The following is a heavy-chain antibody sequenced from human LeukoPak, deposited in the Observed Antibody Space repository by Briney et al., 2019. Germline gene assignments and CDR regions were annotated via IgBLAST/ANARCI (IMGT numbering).Heavy chain of an antibody. CDR1: GFTFSSYN. J-gene: IGHJ5*02. Sequence: GGSLRLSCAASGFTFSSYNMNWVRQAPGKGLEWVSYISTSSFTIYYADSVKGRFTISRHNGKDSLYLQMNSLRAEDTAVYYCVRDDALGYCSSTNCYTENWFDPWGQGTLVTVSS. D-gene: IGHD2-2*02. CDR3: VRDDALGYCSSTNCYTENWFDP. CDR2: ISTSSFTI. V-gene: IGHV3-48*01.